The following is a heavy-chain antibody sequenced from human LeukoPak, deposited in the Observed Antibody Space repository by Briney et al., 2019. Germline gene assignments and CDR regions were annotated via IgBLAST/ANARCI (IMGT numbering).Heavy chain of an antibody. CDR1: GFTFSSYW. J-gene: IGHJ6*02. D-gene: IGHD3-10*01. CDR2: IKQDGSEK. V-gene: IGHV3-7*03. CDR3: ARQWRFGELYYHYYYGMDV. Sequence: LGGSLRLSCAASGFTFSSYWMSWVRQAPGKGLEWVANIKQDGSEKYYVDSVKGRFTISRDNAKNSLYLQMNSLRAEDTAVYYCARQWRFGELYYHYYYGMDVWGQGTTVTVSS.